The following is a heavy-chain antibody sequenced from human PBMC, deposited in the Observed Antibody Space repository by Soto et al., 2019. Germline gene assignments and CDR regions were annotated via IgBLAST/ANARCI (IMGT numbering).Heavy chain of an antibody. CDR1: GFTFSSYA. CDR2: ISGSGGST. D-gene: IGHD6-13*01. V-gene: IGHV3-23*01. J-gene: IGHJ6*02. CDR3: ARDMYSSSWYFYYYSMDV. Sequence: EVQLLESGGGLVQPGGSLRVSCAAFGFTFSSYAMSWVRQAPGKGLEWVSAISGSGGSTYYADSVKGRFTISRDNSKNTLYLQMNSLRAEDTAVYYCARDMYSSSWYFYYYSMDVWGQGTTVTVSS.